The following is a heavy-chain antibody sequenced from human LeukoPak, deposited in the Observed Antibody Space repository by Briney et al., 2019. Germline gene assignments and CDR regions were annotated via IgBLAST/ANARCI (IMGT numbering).Heavy chain of an antibody. J-gene: IGHJ4*02. CDR3: ARTAKYYYGSETYYFFDY. CDR2: INQSGST. D-gene: IGHD3-10*01. V-gene: IGHV4-34*01. Sequence: SETLSLTCAVYGGSLSGFYWSWIRQSPGKGLEWIGEINQSGSTNYNPSLKSRVTISVDTSKNQFSLKLSSVTAADTAVYYCARTAKYYYGSETYYFFDYWGQGTLVTVSS. CDR1: GGSLSGFY.